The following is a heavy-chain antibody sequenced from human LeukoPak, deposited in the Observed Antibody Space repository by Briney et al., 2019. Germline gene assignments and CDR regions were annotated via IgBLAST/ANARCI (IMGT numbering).Heavy chain of an antibody. J-gene: IGHJ6*02. CDR3: ARYYGSGSYYYYGMDV. V-gene: IGHV4-30-2*01. Sequence: SQTLSLTCAVSGGSISSGGYSWSWIRQPPGKGLEWIGYIYHSGSTYYNPSLKSRVTISVDRSKNQFSLKLSSVTAADTAVYYCARYYGSGSYYYYGMDVWGQGTTVTVSS. CDR2: IYHSGST. D-gene: IGHD3-10*01. CDR1: GGSISSGGYS.